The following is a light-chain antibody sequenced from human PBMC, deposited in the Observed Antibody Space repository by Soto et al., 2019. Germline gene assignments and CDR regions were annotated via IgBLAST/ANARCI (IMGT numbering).Light chain of an antibody. CDR3: AQGLQTPLT. CDR2: LGS. J-gene: IGKJ4*01. CDR1: RSLLSSNGYNY. Sequence: DVVMTQSPLSLPVTPGEPASISCRSSRSLLSSNGYNYLNWYLQKPGQSPQLLIYLGSNRASGVPDMFSGSGSGTDFTLKISRVEAEDCGVYYCAQGLQTPLTFGGGNKVDIK. V-gene: IGKV2-28*01.